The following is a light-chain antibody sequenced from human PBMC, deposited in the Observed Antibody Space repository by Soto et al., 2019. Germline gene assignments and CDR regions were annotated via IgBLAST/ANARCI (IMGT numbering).Light chain of an antibody. CDR2: VGTGGIVG. CDR1: SGYSNYK. J-gene: IGLJ1*01. V-gene: IGLV9-49*01. Sequence: QSVLTQPPSASASLGASVTLTCTLSSGYSNYKVDWYQQRPGKGPRFVMRVGTGGIVGSKGDGIPDRFSVLGSGLNRYLTIKNIQEEDESDYHCGADHGGGSNFAFGTGTKVTVL. CDR3: GADHGGGSNFA.